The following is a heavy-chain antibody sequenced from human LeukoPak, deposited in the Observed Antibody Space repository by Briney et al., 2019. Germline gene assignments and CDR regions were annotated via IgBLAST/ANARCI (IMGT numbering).Heavy chain of an antibody. D-gene: IGHD3-22*01. J-gene: IGHJ4*02. Sequence: PSETLSLTCTVSGGSISSGGYYWSWIRQRPGKGLEWIGYIYYSGSTYYNPSLKSRVTISVGTSKNQFSLKLSSVTAADTAVYYCARGAYDSSGYPFDYWGQGTLVTVSS. CDR1: GGSISSGGYY. CDR2: IYYSGST. CDR3: ARGAYDSSGYPFDY. V-gene: IGHV4-31*03.